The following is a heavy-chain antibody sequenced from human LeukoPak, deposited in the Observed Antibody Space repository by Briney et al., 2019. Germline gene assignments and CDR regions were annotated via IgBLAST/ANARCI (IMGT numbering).Heavy chain of an antibody. D-gene: IGHD3-10*01. CDR1: GFTFSSYW. CDR2: IKQDGSEK. Sequence: GGSLRLSCAASGFTFSSYWMSWVRQAPGKGLEWVANIKQDGSEKYYVDSVKGRFTISRDNAKNSLYLQMNSLRAEDTAVYYCARDLTIGPLWFGELNYYGMDVWGQGTTVTVSS. J-gene: IGHJ6*02. V-gene: IGHV3-7*01. CDR3: ARDLTIGPLWFGELNYYGMDV.